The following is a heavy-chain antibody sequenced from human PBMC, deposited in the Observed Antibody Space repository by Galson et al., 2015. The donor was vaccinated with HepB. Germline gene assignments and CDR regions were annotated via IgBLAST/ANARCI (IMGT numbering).Heavy chain of an antibody. CDR2: ISGSGGST. J-gene: IGHJ1*01. V-gene: IGHV3-23*01. Sequence: MSWVRQAPGKGLEWVSAISGSGGSTYYADSVKGRFTISRDNSKNTLYLQMNSLRAEDTAVYYCAKDEAAESGWYYAAAEYFQHWGQGTLVTVSS. CDR3: AKDEAAESGWYYAAAEYFQH. D-gene: IGHD6-19*01.